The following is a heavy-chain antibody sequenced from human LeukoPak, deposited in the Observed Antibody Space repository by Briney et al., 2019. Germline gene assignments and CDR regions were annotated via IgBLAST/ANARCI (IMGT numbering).Heavy chain of an antibody. CDR2: INWNGGST. Sequence: GGSLRLSCAASGFTFDDYGMSWVRQAPGKGLEWVSGINWNGGSTGYADSVKGRFTISRDNAKNSLYLQMNSLRAEDTALYYCARARIQLRVPDAFDIWGQGTMVTVSS. D-gene: IGHD5-18*01. CDR3: ARARIQLRVPDAFDI. CDR1: GFTFDDYG. J-gene: IGHJ3*02. V-gene: IGHV3-20*04.